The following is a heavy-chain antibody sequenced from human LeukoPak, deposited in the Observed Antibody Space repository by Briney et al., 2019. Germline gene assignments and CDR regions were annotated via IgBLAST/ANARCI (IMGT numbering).Heavy chain of an antibody. CDR1: GFTVSSNY. V-gene: IGHV3-53*01. CDR2: IYSGGST. CDR3: AKGGWDGSGSYYKPPGAFDI. D-gene: IGHD3-10*01. Sequence: PGGSLRLSCAASGFTVSSNYMSWVRQAPGKGLEWVSVIYSGGSTYYADSVKGRFTISRDNSKNTLYLQMNSLRAEDTAVYYCAKGGWDGSGSYYKPPGAFDIWGQGTMVTVSS. J-gene: IGHJ3*02.